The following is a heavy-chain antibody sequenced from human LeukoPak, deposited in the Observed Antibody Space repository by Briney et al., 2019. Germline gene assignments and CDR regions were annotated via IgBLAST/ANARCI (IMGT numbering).Heavy chain of an antibody. J-gene: IGHJ4*02. CDR2: INPSGGST. Sequence: GGSLRLSCTASGYTFTSYYMHWVRQAPGQGLEWMGIINPSGGSTSYAQKFQGRVTMTRDTSTSTVYMELSSLRSEDTAVYYCARRGWSSGWDYYYDSSGYYPFDYWGQGTLVTVSS. CDR3: ARRGWSSGWDYYYDSSGYYPFDY. CDR1: GYTFTSYY. V-gene: IGHV1-46*01. D-gene: IGHD3-22*01.